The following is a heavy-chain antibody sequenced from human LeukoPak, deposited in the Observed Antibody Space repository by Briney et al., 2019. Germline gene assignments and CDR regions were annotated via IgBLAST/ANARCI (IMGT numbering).Heavy chain of an antibody. CDR3: ARDRAIRD. CDR2: IYHSGST. D-gene: IGHD2-2*01. J-gene: IGHJ4*02. CDR1: GGSISSSNW. V-gene: IGHV4-4*02. Sequence: SETLSLTCAVSGGSISSSNWWGWVRPPPGKGLEWIGEIYHSGSTNYNPSLKSRVIISVDKSKNQFSLNLSSVTAADTAVYYCARDRAIRDWGQGTQVIVSS.